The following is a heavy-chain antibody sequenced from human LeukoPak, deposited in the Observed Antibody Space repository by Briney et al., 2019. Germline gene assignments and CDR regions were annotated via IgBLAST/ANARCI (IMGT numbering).Heavy chain of an antibody. CDR3: TRRRGSGSYYFDY. D-gene: IGHD3-10*01. V-gene: IGHV6-1*01. Sequence: SQTLSLTCAISGDSVSSNSVTWNWIRQSPSRGLEWLGRTYYRSKWYNDYAVSVKSRITINADTSKNQFSLQLNSETPENTAVYYCTRRRGSGSYYFDYWGQGTLVTVSS. J-gene: IGHJ4*02. CDR2: TYYRSKWYN. CDR1: GDSVSSNSVT.